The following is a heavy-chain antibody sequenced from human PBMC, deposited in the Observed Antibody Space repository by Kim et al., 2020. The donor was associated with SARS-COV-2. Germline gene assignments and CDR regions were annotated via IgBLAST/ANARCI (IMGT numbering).Heavy chain of an antibody. J-gene: IGHJ6*02. CDR3: ARGIAAAKGEDYYYYGMDV. V-gene: IGHV3-74*01. D-gene: IGHD6-13*01. Sequence: GRFTISRDNAKNTLYLQMNSLRAEDTAVYYCARGIAAAKGEDYYYYGMDVWGQGTTVTVSS.